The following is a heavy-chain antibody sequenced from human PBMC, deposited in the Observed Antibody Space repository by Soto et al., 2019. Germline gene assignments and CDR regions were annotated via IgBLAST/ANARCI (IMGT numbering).Heavy chain of an antibody. Sequence: EVQLLESGGGLVQPGGSLRLSCAASGFTFSSYAMSWVRQAPGKGLEWVSAISGSGGSTYYADSVKGRFTISRDNSKNTLNLQMNSLRAGDTAVYYCAKPRGVEQWRGAFDIWGQGTMVTVSS. J-gene: IGHJ3*02. CDR1: GFTFSSYA. D-gene: IGHD6-19*01. V-gene: IGHV3-23*01. CDR2: ISGSGGST. CDR3: AKPRGVEQWRGAFDI.